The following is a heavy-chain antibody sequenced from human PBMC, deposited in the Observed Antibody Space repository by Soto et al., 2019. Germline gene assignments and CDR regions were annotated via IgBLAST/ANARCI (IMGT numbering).Heavy chain of an antibody. J-gene: IGHJ4*02. CDR1: GFTFTSYW. Sequence: PGESLKISLKGSGFTFTSYWIAWVSQMPGKGLEWMGIIYPGDSDSSYSPSFQGQVTISAGKSINTAYLHGSSLKASESAIYYCAKHEGYCSTTTCANFDYWGQGTLVTVSS. V-gene: IGHV5-51*01. CDR3: AKHEGYCSTTTCANFDY. D-gene: IGHD2-2*01. CDR2: IYPGDSDS.